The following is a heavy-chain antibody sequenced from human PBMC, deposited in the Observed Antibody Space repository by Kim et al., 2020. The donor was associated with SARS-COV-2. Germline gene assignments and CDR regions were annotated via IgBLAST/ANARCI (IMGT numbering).Heavy chain of an antibody. D-gene: IGHD6-19*01. Sequence: GGSLRLSCAASGFTFSSYSMNWVRQAPGKGLEWVSSISSSSSYIYYADSVKGRFTISRDNAKNSLYLQMNSLRAEDTAVYYCARDILAVAAEYYYYGMDVWGQGTTVTVSS. CDR1: GFTFSSYS. CDR3: ARDILAVAAEYYYYGMDV. J-gene: IGHJ6*02. CDR2: ISSSSSYI. V-gene: IGHV3-21*01.